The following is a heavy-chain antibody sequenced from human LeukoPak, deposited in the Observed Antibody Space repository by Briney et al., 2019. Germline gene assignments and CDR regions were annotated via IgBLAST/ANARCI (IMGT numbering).Heavy chain of an antibody. CDR3: ARDEGSGWFDP. D-gene: IGHD3-10*01. J-gene: IGHJ5*02. CDR2: ISTSGTT. Sequence: SQTLSLTCTVSGGSISSGTYYWNWIRQPAGKGLEWIGRISTSGTTNYNPSLKSRVTISLDKPKNHFSLKLSSVTAADTAVYYCARDEGSGWFDPWGQATLVTVSS. CDR1: GGSISSGTYY. V-gene: IGHV4-61*02.